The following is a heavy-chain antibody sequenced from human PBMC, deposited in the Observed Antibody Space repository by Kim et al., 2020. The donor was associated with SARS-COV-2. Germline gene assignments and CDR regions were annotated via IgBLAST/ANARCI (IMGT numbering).Heavy chain of an antibody. V-gene: IGHV3-21*03. Sequence: IHYADSMKGRFTNSRDNARNSLYLQINSLSAEDTAVCYCARGEGVWAFYYWGQGTLVTVSS. J-gene: IGHJ4*02. D-gene: IGHD3-16*01. CDR3: ARGEGVWAFYY. CDR2: I.